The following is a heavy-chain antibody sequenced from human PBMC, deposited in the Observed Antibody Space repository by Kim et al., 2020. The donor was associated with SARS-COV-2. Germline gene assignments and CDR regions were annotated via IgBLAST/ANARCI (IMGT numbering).Heavy chain of an antibody. J-gene: IGHJ5*02. CDR2: IYYSGST. D-gene: IGHD6-19*01. Sequence: SETLSLTCTVSGGSISSGGYYWSWIRQHPGKGLEWIGYIYYSGSTYYNPSLKSRVTISVDTSKNQFSLKLSSVTAADTAVYYCARDFRQYSSGWSSPIDTWGQRTLVTVSS. CDR1: GGSISSGGYY. V-gene: IGHV4-31*03. CDR3: ARDFRQYSSGWSSPIDT.